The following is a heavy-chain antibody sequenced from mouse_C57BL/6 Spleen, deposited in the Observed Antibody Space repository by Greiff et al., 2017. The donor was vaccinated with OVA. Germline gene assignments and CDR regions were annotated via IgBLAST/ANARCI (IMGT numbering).Heavy chain of an antibody. D-gene: IGHD1-1*01. Sequence: EVQRVESGGGLVKPGGSLKLSCAASGFTFSDYGMHWVRQAPEKGLEWVAYISSGSSTIYYADTVKGRFTISRDNAKNTLFLQMTSLRSEDTAMYYCARDGLYYYGSSYWYFDVWGTGTTVTVSS. CDR3: ARDGLYYYGSSYWYFDV. V-gene: IGHV5-17*01. CDR2: ISSGSSTI. J-gene: IGHJ1*03. CDR1: GFTFSDYG.